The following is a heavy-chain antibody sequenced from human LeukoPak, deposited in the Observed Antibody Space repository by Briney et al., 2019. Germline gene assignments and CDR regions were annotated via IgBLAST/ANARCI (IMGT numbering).Heavy chain of an antibody. CDR1: GGSISSSSYY. J-gene: IGHJ4*02. CDR3: ARHLWQQLAFFDY. D-gene: IGHD6-13*01. CDR2: IYYSGST. V-gene: IGHV4-39*01. Sequence: NPSETLSLTCTVSGGSISSSSYYWGWIRQPPGKGLEWIGSIYYSGSTYYNPSLKSRVTISVDTSKNQFSLKLSSVTAADTAVYYCARHLWQQLAFFDYWGQRTLVTVSS.